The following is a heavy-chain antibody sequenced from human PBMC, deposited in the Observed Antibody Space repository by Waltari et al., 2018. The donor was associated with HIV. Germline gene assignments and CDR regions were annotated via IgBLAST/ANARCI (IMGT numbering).Heavy chain of an antibody. CDR3: ARGLSSMTTVTTAVF. Sequence: QVQLVQSGAEVKKPGASVKVSCKASGYSFTDFFIHWMRQAPGQGPEWMGWINPNSGHTIVSQRFQGRVTLTRDTSISTAYMELSSLRSDDTAVYYCARGLSSMTTVTTAVFWGQGTLVTVSS. CDR2: INPNSGHT. CDR1: GYSFTDFF. J-gene: IGHJ4*02. V-gene: IGHV1-2*02. D-gene: IGHD4-17*01.